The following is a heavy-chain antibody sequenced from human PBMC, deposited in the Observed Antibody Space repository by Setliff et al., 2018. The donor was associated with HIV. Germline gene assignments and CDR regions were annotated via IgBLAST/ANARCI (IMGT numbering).Heavy chain of an antibody. CDR1: GGSINSSDYY. V-gene: IGHV4-39*07. Sequence: KASETLSLTCTVSGGSINSSDYYWGWIRQPPGKGLEWIGSISYSGGTYYNPSLKSRVTISVDKSKNQFSLKVSSVTAADTAVYYCAGEQYHFVVDYYYYYGMDVWGQGNTVTVSS. D-gene: IGHD2-15*01. CDR2: ISYSGGT. J-gene: IGHJ6*02. CDR3: AGEQYHFVVDYYYYYGMDV.